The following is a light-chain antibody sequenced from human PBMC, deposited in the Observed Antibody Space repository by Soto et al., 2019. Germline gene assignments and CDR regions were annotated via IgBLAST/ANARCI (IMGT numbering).Light chain of an antibody. Sequence: EIVLPQSPGTLSLSPGESATLSCRASQSVKNNYLAWYQQKPGQAPRLLIYGASSRATGVPDRFSGSGSGTDFTLTISRLEPEDFAVYICQQYGDSPTFGQGTKVDMK. J-gene: IGKJ1*01. V-gene: IGKV3-20*01. CDR2: GAS. CDR1: QSVKNNY. CDR3: QQYGDSPT.